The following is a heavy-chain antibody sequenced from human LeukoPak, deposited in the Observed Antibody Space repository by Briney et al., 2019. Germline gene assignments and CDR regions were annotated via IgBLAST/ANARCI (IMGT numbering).Heavy chain of an antibody. CDR2: IIGSAVNT. CDR1: GLTVSSYA. CDR3: AKYTSGSSYRGLDQ. V-gene: IGHV3-23*01. D-gene: IGHD3-10*01. Sequence: TGGSLRLSCGASGLTVSSYAMSGVRQAPGKGLEWVSTIIGSAVNTYYADSVKGRFTISRDDSKNTVYLQMNSLRAEDTAVYSCAKYTSGSSYRGLDQWRQGTLVTVSS. J-gene: IGHJ4*02.